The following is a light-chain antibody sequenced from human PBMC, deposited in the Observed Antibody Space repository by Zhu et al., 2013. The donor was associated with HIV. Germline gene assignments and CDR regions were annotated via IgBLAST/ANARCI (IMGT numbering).Light chain of an antibody. V-gene: IGKV1-8*01. CDR3: QQHYYYPYT. Sequence: AIRMTQSPSSLSASTGDRVTITCRASQDISTYLAWYQQKDGQAPKLLIYAASNLQDGVPSRFSGSGSGTYFTLTISCLQSEDFATYYCQQHYYYPYTFGQGTRLEIK. J-gene: IGKJ2*01. CDR1: QDISTY. CDR2: AAS.